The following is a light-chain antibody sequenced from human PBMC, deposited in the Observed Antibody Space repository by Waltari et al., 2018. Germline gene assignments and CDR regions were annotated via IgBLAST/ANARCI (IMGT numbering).Light chain of an antibody. J-gene: IGKJ1*01. CDR3: QQYNNWPPGA. V-gene: IGKV3-15*01. Sequence: EIVMTQSQATLSVSPGERATLSCRASQSVSSNLAWYQQKPGQAPRLLIHGASTRATGIPARFSGSGSGTEFTLTISSLQSEDFAVYYCQQYNNWPPGAFGQGTKVEIK. CDR1: QSVSSN. CDR2: GAS.